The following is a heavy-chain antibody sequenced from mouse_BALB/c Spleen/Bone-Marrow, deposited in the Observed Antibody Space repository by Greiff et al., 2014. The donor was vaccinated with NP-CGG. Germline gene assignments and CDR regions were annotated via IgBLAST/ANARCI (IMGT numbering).Heavy chain of an antibody. Sequence: QVHVKQSGPELAKPGASVKMSCKASGYTFTDYVISWVKQRTGQGLEWIGEIDPGRGSSFYNEKFKAKATLTADKSANTAYMQLSSLTSEDSAVYFCARDGSFAAMDYWGQGTSLTVSS. CDR2: IDPGRGSS. CDR1: GYTFTDYV. CDR3: ARDGSFAAMDY. J-gene: IGHJ4*01. V-gene: IGHV1-77*01. D-gene: IGHD1-1*02.